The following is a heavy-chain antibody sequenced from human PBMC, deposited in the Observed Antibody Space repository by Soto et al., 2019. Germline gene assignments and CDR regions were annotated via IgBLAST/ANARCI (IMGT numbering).Heavy chain of an antibody. J-gene: IGHJ6*02. V-gene: IGHV3-9*01. CDR3: ANDRSSYYCYVMYV. Sequence: PGGSLRLSCAASGFTFSSYAMRWVRQAPGKGLEGVSGISWNSGSIGYADSVKGRFTISRDNAKNSLYLQMNSLRADDTALYYFANDRSSYYCYVMYVWRRRSTVTASS. CDR2: ISWNSGSI. CDR1: GFTFSSYA.